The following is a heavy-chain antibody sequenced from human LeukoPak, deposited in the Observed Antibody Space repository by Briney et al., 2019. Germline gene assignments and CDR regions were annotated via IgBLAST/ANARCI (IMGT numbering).Heavy chain of an antibody. CDR1: GGSLSDAY. V-gene: IGHV4-34*01. CDR3: ARGPVRLARPYDY. Sequence: SDTLSLTCTVQGGSLSDAYWTWIRQPPGKGLEWMGEINHTGSTNYYPSFKSRVTMTADTPKNQFALNLTSVTAADTALYCCARGPVRLARPYDYWGQGTLVTVSS. D-gene: IGHD3-9*01. CDR2: INHTGST. J-gene: IGHJ4*02.